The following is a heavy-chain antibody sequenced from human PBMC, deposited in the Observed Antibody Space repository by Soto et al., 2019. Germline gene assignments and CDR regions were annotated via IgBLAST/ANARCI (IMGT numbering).Heavy chain of an antibody. V-gene: IGHV3-30*03. J-gene: IGHJ5*02. CDR3: ASGYDSSGYSA. CDR1: GFTFSSYG. CDR2: ISYDGSNK. D-gene: IGHD3-22*01. Sequence: GGSLRLSCAASGFTFSSYGMHWVRQAPGKGLEWVAVISYDGSNKYYADSVKGRFTISRDNSKNTLYLQMNSLRAEDTAAYYCASGYDSSGYSAWGQGTLVTVSS.